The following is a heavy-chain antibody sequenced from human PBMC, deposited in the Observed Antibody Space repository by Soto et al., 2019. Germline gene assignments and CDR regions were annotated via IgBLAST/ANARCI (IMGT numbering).Heavy chain of an antibody. Sequence: PSETLSITCTFSVGSISIGDYSWSWIRQPPGKGLEWIGYIYYSGSTYYNPSPKSRVTISVDTSKNQFSLKLSSVTAADRAVYYRAIYSSSSLERLFDYWGQGTLVTVSS. V-gene: IGHV4-30-4*01. CDR1: VGSISIGDYS. CDR3: AIYSSSSLERLFDY. D-gene: IGHD6-13*01. J-gene: IGHJ4*02. CDR2: IYYSGST.